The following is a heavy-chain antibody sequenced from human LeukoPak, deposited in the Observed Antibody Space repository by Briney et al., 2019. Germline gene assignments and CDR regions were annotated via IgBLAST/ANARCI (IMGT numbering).Heavy chain of an antibody. CDR2: IYYSGST. V-gene: IGHV4-59*01. CDR1: GGSISSYF. D-gene: IGHD3-16*01. CDR3: ARASLDLGYFDY. Sequence: PSETLSLTCTVSGGSISSYFWSWIRQPPGKGLEWIGYIYYSGSTNNNPSHKSRVTISVDTSKNQFSLKLNSVTAADTAVYYRARASLDLGYFDYWGQGTLVTVSS. J-gene: IGHJ4*02.